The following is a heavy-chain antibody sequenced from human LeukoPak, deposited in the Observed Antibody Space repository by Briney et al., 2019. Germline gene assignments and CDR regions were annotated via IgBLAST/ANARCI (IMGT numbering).Heavy chain of an antibody. CDR2: ISSSGGNT. D-gene: IGHD3-16*01. J-gene: IGHJ4*02. CDR1: GFTFSSKR. Sequence: GGSLTLSCAASGFTFSSKRMMWLRQAQGMGRVGVTYISSSGGNTYYAVSGRGRFTISRDNSKNALFLQMNNLRVEDTAVYYCAKDRRPEGSYGYCDYWGQGTLVSVSS. CDR3: AKDRRPEGSYGYCDY. V-gene: IGHV3-23*01.